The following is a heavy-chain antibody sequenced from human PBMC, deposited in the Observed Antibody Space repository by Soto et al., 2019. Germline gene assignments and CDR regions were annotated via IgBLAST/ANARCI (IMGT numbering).Heavy chain of an antibody. CDR1: GDPISNSRFY. Sequence: SETLSLTCSVSGDPISNSRFYWAWIRQPPGEGLEWIGSIYHTGNAYYNPSLKSRVTISVDTSKNQFSLKLTSVTAADAALYYCARDFFDSSDYTTNWFDPWGQGTLVTSPQ. CDR3: ARDFFDSSDYTTNWFDP. V-gene: IGHV4-39*01. D-gene: IGHD3-22*01. CDR2: IYHTGNA. J-gene: IGHJ5*02.